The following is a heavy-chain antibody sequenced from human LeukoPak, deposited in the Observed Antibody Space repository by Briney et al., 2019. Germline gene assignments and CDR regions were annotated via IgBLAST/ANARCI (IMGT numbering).Heavy chain of an antibody. J-gene: IGHJ3*02. CDR1: GFTVSSNY. CDR3: TTEGIDYAFWSGQISFEGAFDI. D-gene: IGHD3-3*01. V-gene: IGHV3-66*01. Sequence: GGSLRLSCAASGFTVSSNYMSWVRQAPGKGLAWVSIIYSGGSTYYADSVKGRFTISRDNSKNTLYLQMNSLKTADTAVYYCTTEGIDYAFWSGQISFEGAFDIWGQGTMVTVSS. CDR2: IYSGGST.